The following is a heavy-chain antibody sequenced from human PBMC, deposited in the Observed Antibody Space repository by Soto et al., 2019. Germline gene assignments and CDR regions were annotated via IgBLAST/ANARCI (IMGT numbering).Heavy chain of an antibody. CDR1: GGTFSSYA. CDR3: ARGVGSGTYYNQYNWFDP. CDR2: IIPIFGTA. V-gene: IGHV1-69*13. Sequence: ASVKVSCKASGGTFSSYAISWVRHAPGQGLEWMGGIIPIFGTANYAQKFQGRVTITADESTSTAYMELSSLRSEDTAVYYCARGVGSGTYYNQYNWFDPWGQGTLVTVSS. D-gene: IGHD3-10*01. J-gene: IGHJ5*02.